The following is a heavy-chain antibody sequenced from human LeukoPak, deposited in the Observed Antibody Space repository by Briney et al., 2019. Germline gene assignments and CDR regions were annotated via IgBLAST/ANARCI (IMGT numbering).Heavy chain of an antibody. D-gene: IGHD5-18*01. J-gene: IGHJ4*02. CDR1: GGSISSGGYY. V-gene: IGHV4-31*03. CDR2: IYYSGST. Sequence: SETLSLTCTVSGGSISSGGYYWSWIRQHPGKGLEWIGYIYYSGSTYYNPSLKSRVTISVDTSKNQFSLKLSSVTAADTAVYYCARGGDTAMGAFDYWGRGTLVTVSS. CDR3: ARGGDTAMGAFDY.